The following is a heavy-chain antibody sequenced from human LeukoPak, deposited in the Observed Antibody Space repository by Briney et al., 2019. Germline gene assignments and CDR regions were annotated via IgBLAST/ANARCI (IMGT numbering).Heavy chain of an antibody. Sequence: GGSLRLSCAASGFTFSSYWMHWVRQAPGKGLVWVSRINSDGSSTSYADSVKGRFTISRDNAKNTLYLQMNSLRAEDTAVYYCARAADSSGYYDYWGQGTLVTVSS. D-gene: IGHD3-22*01. CDR1: GFTFSSYW. CDR2: INSDGSST. J-gene: IGHJ4*02. V-gene: IGHV3-74*01. CDR3: ARAADSSGYYDY.